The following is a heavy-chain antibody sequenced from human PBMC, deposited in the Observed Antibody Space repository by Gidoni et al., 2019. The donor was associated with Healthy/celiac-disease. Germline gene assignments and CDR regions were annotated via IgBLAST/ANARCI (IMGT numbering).Heavy chain of an antibody. CDR2: ISYDGSNK. D-gene: IGHD5-18*01. Sequence: QVQLVESGGGVVQPGRSLRLSCAASGFTFSSYGMHWVRQAPGKGLEWVAVISYDGSNKYYADSVKGRFTISRDNSKNTLYLQMNSLRAEDTAVYYCASQSIQLWSIFDYWGQGTLVTVSS. CDR1: GFTFSSYG. CDR3: ASQSIQLWSIFDY. V-gene: IGHV3-30*03. J-gene: IGHJ4*02.